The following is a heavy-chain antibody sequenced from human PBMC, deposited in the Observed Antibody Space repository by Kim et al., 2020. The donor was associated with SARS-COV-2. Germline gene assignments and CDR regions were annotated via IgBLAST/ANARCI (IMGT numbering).Heavy chain of an antibody. J-gene: IGHJ4*02. CDR1: GFTVSSIQ. V-gene: IGHV3-53*01. CDR2: INSGGST. Sequence: GGSLRLSCAASGFTVSSIQMSWVRQAPGKGLEWVSVINSGGSTHYPDSVKGRFTISRDNSKNTLYLQMNSLRVEDTAVYYCARGWDAWGQGTLVTVSS. D-gene: IGHD1-26*01. CDR3: ARGWDA.